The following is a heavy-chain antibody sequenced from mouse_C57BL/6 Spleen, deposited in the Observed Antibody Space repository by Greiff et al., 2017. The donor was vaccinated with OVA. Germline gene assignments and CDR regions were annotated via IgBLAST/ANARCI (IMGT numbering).Heavy chain of an antibody. J-gene: IGHJ3*01. V-gene: IGHV5-17*01. CDR3: ARNYGSSYGAY. Sequence: EVQLVESGGGLVKPGGSLKLSCAASGFTFSDYGMHWVRQAPEKGLEWVAYISSGSSTIYYADTVKGRFTISRDNAKNTLFLQMTSLRSEDMAMYYCARNYGSSYGAYWGQGTLVTVSA. D-gene: IGHD1-1*01. CDR2: ISSGSSTI. CDR1: GFTFSDYG.